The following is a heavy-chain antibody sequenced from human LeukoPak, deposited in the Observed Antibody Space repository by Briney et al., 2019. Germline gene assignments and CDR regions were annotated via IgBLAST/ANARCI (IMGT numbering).Heavy chain of an antibody. Sequence: GGSLRLSCAASGFTFSRHGMNWVRQAPGKGLEWVSSISSSSSYIYYADSVRGRFTISRDNARNSLYLQMNSLRGEDTAVYYCARDENAYCSGGSCSYFQHWGQGTLVTVSS. CDR2: ISSSSSYI. V-gene: IGHV3-21*01. J-gene: IGHJ1*01. CDR3: ARDENAYCSGGSCSYFQH. D-gene: IGHD2-15*01. CDR1: GFTFSRHG.